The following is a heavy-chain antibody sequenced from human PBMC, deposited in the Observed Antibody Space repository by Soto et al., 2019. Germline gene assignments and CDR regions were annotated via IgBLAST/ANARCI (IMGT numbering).Heavy chain of an antibody. J-gene: IGHJ5*02. CDR3: ARVQFGGPAAIANWFDP. V-gene: IGHV4-31*03. CDR1: GGSISSGGYY. Sequence: LSLTCTVSGGSISSGGYYWSWIRQHPGKGLEWIGYIYYSGSTYYNPSLKSRVTISVDTSKNQFSLKLSSVTAADTAVYYCARVQFGGPAAIANWFDPWGQGTLVTVSS. CDR2: IYYSGST. D-gene: IGHD2-2*01.